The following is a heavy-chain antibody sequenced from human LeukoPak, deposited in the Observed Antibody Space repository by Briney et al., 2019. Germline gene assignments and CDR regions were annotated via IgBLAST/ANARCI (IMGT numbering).Heavy chain of an antibody. D-gene: IGHD6-19*01. CDR2: IYYSGST. J-gene: IGHJ5*02. CDR1: GGSISPYY. V-gene: IGHV4-59*08. CDR3: ARVAVAGTRWFDP. Sequence: PSETLSLTCTVSGGSISPYYWSWIRQPPGKGLEWIGYIYYSGSTNYNPSLKSRVTISVDTSKNQFSLKLSSVTAADTAVYYCARVAVAGTRWFDPWGQGTLVTVSS.